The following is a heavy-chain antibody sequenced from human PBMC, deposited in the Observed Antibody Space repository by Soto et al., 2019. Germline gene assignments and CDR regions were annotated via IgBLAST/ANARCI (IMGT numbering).Heavy chain of an antibody. CDR3: ARGARAYSSSGYHPGLHWFDP. D-gene: IGHD6-13*01. Sequence: ASVKVSCKASGYTLTVYYMHWVRQAPGQGLEWMGWINPNSGGTNYAQKFQGWATMTRDTSISTAYMELSRLRSDDTAVYYCARGARAYSSSGYHPGLHWFDPWGQGTLVTVSS. CDR2: INPNSGGT. J-gene: IGHJ5*02. V-gene: IGHV1-2*04. CDR1: GYTLTVYY.